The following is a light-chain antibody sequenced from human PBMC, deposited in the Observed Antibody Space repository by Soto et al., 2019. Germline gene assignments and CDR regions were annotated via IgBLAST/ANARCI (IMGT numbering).Light chain of an antibody. J-gene: IGLJ3*02. Sequence: SYELTQPPSVSVAPGKMARITCGGNNIGSKSVHWYQQKPGQAPVLVIYYDSDRPSGIPERFSGSNSGNTATLTISRVEAGDEADYYCQVWDSSSDHPDWVFGGGTKVTVL. CDR2: YDS. V-gene: IGLV3-21*04. CDR1: NIGSKS. CDR3: QVWDSSSDHPDWV.